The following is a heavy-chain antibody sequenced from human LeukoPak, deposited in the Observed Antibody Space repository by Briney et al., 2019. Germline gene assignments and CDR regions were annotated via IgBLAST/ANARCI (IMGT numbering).Heavy chain of an antibody. V-gene: IGHV3-74*01. J-gene: IGHJ6*02. CDR2: INGDGSST. Sequence: GGSLRLSCAASGFTFSRSWMHWVRQGPGKGLVWVSRINGDGSSTRYADFVKGRFTISRDNAKNTLYLQMNSLRSEDTALYYCVRDNYYGMDVWGQGTTVTVSS. CDR1: GFTFSRSW. CDR3: VRDNYYGMDV.